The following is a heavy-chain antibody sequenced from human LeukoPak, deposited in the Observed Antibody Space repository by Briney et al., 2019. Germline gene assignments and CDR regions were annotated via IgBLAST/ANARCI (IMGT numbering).Heavy chain of an antibody. CDR3: ARGVASFATGLLY. CDR2: INQYGSTV. CDR1: GFTFVDYW. Sequence: PGGSLSLSCATSGFTFVDYWMYWVRQVPGKGLEWVARINQYGSTVTYADSVEGRLTILRENTNNILHLEMRSLRFEDTAIYYCARGVASFATGLLYWGPGELGSVSS. D-gene: IGHD2-15*01. V-gene: IGHV3-74*01. J-gene: IGHJ4*02.